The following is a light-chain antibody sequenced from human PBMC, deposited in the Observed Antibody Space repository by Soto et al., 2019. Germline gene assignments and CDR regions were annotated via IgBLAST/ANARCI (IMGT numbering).Light chain of an antibody. V-gene: IGKV3-11*01. J-gene: IGKJ1*01. CDR3: QQRASWRT. CDR2: SAS. Sequence: EIVLTQSPATLSLSPGERATLSCRASQSVSTYLAWYQQRPGQASRLLISSASDRATGIPARFSGSGSGTDFTLTISSLEPEDFAIYYCQQRASWRTFGQGTKVEIK. CDR1: QSVSTY.